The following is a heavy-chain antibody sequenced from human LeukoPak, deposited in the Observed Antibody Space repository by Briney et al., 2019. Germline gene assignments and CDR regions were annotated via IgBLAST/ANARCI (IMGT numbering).Heavy chain of an antibody. J-gene: IGHJ4*02. V-gene: IGHV3-33*03. CDR2: IWYDGSKK. Sequence: GGSLGLSCAASRFTFSSFGMHWVRQAPGEGLEWVAVIWYDGSKKYYVDSVKGRFTISRDNSQNTLYLQMNSLGVEDTAVYYCAKSSTTRYDVNAFDCWGQGTLVTVSS. D-gene: IGHD2-2*01. CDR3: AKSSTTRYDVNAFDC. CDR1: RFTFSSFG.